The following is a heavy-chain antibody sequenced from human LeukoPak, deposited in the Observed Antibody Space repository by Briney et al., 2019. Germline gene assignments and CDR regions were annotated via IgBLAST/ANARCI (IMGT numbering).Heavy chain of an antibody. CDR3: ARDGGYGDYGNHFDY. D-gene: IGHD4-17*01. V-gene: IGHV1-69*13. CDR1: EGTFSSYA. Sequence: GASVTVSCKASEGTFSSYAISWVRQAPGQGLEWMGGIIPIFGTANYAQKFQGRVTITADESTSTAYMELSSLRSEDTAVYYCARDGGYGDYGNHFDYWGQGTLVTVSS. J-gene: IGHJ4*02. CDR2: IIPIFGTA.